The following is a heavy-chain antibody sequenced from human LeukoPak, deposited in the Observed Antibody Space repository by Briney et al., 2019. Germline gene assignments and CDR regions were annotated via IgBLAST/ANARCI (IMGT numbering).Heavy chain of an antibody. Sequence: ASVKVSCKASGYTFTSYGFSWVRQAPGQGLEWMGWISAYNGNTNYAQKLQDRVTMTTDTFTSTAYMELRSLRSDGTAVYYCARDGDMATHACWYFDLWGRGTLVTVSS. CDR3: ARDGDMATHACWYFDL. J-gene: IGHJ2*01. D-gene: IGHD5-24*01. CDR1: GYTFTSYG. CDR2: ISAYNGNT. V-gene: IGHV1-18*01.